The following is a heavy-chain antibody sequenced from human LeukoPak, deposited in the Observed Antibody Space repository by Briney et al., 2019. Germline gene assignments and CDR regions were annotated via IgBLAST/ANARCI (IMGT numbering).Heavy chain of an antibody. D-gene: IGHD3-16*01. V-gene: IGHV3-48*03. J-gene: IGHJ3*01. CDR2: ISNSGATV. CDR1: GFPFSSFG. Sequence: PGGSLRLSCAASGFPFSSFGLNWVRQAQGKGLEWVSHISNSGATVYYADSVRGRFTFSRDNAKNSLYLQMNSLRAEDTAVYYCARDLVSGAYTFDVWGQGTMVTVSS. CDR3: ARDLVSGAYTFDV.